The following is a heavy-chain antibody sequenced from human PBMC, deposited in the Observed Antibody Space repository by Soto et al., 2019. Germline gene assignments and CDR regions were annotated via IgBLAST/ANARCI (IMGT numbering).Heavy chain of an antibody. CDR3: ATRGILPYYFDY. Sequence: GESLKISCKGSGYIFTNYWIGWVRQMPGKGLEWMGIIHPEDFDTRYSPSFQGQITISVDKSINTAYLQWSSLKASDTALYYCATRGILPYYFDYWGRGTMVTVSS. V-gene: IGHV5-51*01. D-gene: IGHD6-13*01. CDR1: GYIFTNYW. CDR2: IHPEDFDT. J-gene: IGHJ4*02.